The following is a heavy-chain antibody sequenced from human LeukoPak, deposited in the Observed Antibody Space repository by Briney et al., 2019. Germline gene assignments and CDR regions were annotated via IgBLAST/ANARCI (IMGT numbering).Heavy chain of an antibody. J-gene: IGHJ3*02. Sequence: GGSLRLSCAASGFTFSSYSMNWVRQAPGKGLEWVSYISSSSSTIYYAGSVKGRFTVSRDNAENSLYLQMNSLRAEDTAVYFCARNMTTRAFDIWGQGTMVTVSS. V-gene: IGHV3-48*01. CDR3: ARNMTTRAFDI. D-gene: IGHD4-17*01. CDR2: ISSSSSTI. CDR1: GFTFSSYS.